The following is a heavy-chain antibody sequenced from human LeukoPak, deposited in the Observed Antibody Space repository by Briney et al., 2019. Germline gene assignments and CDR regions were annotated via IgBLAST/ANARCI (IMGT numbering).Heavy chain of an antibody. CDR2: INHSGST. J-gene: IGHJ4*02. D-gene: IGHD1-26*01. Sequence: SETLSLTCAVYGGSFSGYYWSWIRQPPGKGLEWIGEINHSGSTNYNPSLKSRVTISVDTSKNQFSLKLSSVTAADTAVYYCARGWATIFDYWGQGTLVTVSS. CDR3: ARGWATIFDY. V-gene: IGHV4-34*01. CDR1: GGSFSGYY.